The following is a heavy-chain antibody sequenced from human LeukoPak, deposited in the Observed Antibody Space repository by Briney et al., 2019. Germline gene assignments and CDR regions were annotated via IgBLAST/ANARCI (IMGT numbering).Heavy chain of an antibody. D-gene: IGHD1-26*01. CDR1: GYTFTSYY. J-gene: IGHJ4*02. V-gene: IGHV1-46*01. Sequence: ASVKVSCKASGYTFTSYYMHWGRQAHGQGLEWMGIINPSGGSTSYAQKFQGRVTMTRDMSTSTVYMELSSLRSEDTAVYYCAREQMVGATFDYWGQGTLVTVSS. CDR2: INPSGGST. CDR3: AREQMVGATFDY.